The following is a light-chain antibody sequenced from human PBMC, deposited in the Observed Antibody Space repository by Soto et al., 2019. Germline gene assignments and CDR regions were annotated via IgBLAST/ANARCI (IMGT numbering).Light chain of an antibody. CDR3: QTWGTGIPVV. CDR1: SGHSRYA. Sequence: QLVLTQSPSASASLGASVTLTCTLSSGHSRYAISWHQQQPEKGPRYLMKVNSDGSHNKGDGIPDRFSGSSSGAERYLTISRLQSEDEADYYCQTWGTGIPVVFGGGTKLTVL. CDR2: VNSDGSH. V-gene: IGLV4-69*01. J-gene: IGLJ2*01.